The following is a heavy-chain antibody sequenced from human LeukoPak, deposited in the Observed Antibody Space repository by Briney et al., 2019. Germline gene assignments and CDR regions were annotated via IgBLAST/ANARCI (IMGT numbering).Heavy chain of an antibody. CDR1: GFTFSSSC. J-gene: IGHJ4*02. Sequence: GGSLRLSCAASGFTFSSSCMSWVRQAPGKGLEWVSSISSRSDSIHYADALRGRFTVSRDNSKNSLFLQMNSVTAEDTAVYYCASGVQHCADGDCYSIYWGQGTLVTVSP. CDR2: ISSRSDSI. CDR3: ASGVQHCADGDCYSIY. V-gene: IGHV3-21*01. D-gene: IGHD2-21*01.